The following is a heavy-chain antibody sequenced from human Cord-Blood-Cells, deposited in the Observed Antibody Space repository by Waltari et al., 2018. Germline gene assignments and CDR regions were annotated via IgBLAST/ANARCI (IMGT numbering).Heavy chain of an antibody. V-gene: IGHV4-34*01. CDR1: GGSFSGYY. CDR2: INHSGST. Sequence: QVQLQQWGAGLLKTSETLSLTCAVYGGSFSGYYWSWIRQPPGKGLEWIGEINHSGSTNYNPSLKSRVTISVDTSKNQFSLKLSSVTAADTAVYYCARRQGYGSGSYIWFDPWGQGTLVTVSS. J-gene: IGHJ5*02. CDR3: ARRQGYGSGSYIWFDP. D-gene: IGHD3-10*01.